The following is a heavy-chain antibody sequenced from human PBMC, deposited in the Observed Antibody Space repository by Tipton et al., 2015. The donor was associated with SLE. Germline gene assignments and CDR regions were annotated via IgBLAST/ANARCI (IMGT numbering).Heavy chain of an antibody. CDR1: GYTFTSYA. J-gene: IGHJ6*02. Sequence: QLVQSGTEVKKPGASVKVSCKASGYTFTSYAMHWVRQAPGQRLEWMGWINAGNGNTKYSQKFQGRVTITRDTSASTAYMELSSLRSEDTAVYYCARDPGGYCSSTSCATYYYYYGMDVWGQGTTVTVSS. CDR2: INAGNGNT. V-gene: IGHV1-3*01. D-gene: IGHD2-2*01. CDR3: ARDPGGYCSSTSCATYYYYYGMDV.